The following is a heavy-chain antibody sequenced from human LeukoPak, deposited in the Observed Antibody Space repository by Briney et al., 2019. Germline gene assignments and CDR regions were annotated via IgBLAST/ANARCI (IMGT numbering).Heavy chain of an antibody. Sequence: SETLSLTCTVSGGPIDSSSFYWGWIRQPPGKGLEWIGSIYYSGSTNYNPSLKSRVTISVDASKNQFSLKLGSVTAADTAIYYCAREESDWSSLGYYYHYMDVWGKGTTVTISS. CDR1: GGPIDSSSFY. CDR3: AREESDWSSLGYYYHYMDV. D-gene: IGHD3-9*01. V-gene: IGHV4-39*07. CDR2: IYYSGST. J-gene: IGHJ6*03.